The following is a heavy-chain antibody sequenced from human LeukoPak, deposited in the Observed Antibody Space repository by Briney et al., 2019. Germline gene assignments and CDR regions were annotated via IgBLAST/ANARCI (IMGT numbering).Heavy chain of an antibody. CDR1: GGSIGSYY. CDR2: IYYSGST. CDR3: ARTDYDILTGFRFH. V-gene: IGHV4-59*12. Sequence: PSETLSLTCTVSGGSIGSYYWSWIRQPPGKGLEWIGSIYYSGSTYYNPSLKSRVTISVDTSKNQFSLKLSSVTAADTAVYYCARTDYDILTGFRFHWGQGTLVTVSS. J-gene: IGHJ4*02. D-gene: IGHD3-9*01.